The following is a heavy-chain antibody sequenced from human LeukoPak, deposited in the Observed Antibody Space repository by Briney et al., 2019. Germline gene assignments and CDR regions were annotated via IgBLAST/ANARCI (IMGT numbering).Heavy chain of an antibody. D-gene: IGHD2-2*01. CDR3: AKDRWYQLLRDWFDP. CDR1: GFTFSSYA. V-gene: IGHV3-23*01. Sequence: PGGSLRLSCAASGFTFSSYAMSWVRQAPGKGLEWVSAISGSGGSTYYADSVKGRFTISRDNSKNTLYLQTNSLRAEDTAVYYCAKDRWYQLLRDWFDPWGQGTLVTVSS. J-gene: IGHJ5*02. CDR2: ISGSGGST.